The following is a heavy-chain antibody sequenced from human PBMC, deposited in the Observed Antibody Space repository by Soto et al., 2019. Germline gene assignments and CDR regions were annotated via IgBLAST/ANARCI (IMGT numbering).Heavy chain of an antibody. D-gene: IGHD5-18*01. Sequence: EVQLLESGGGLVQPGGSLRLSCAASGFTFSSYAMNWVRQAPGKGLEWVSSISASGGTTYYADSVKGRFTISRDNSKNSLYVQISSLRAEDTAVYYCAKDVTALLTYFDSWGQGILVTVSS. CDR2: ISASGGTT. CDR3: AKDVTALLTYFDS. CDR1: GFTFSSYA. J-gene: IGHJ4*02. V-gene: IGHV3-23*01.